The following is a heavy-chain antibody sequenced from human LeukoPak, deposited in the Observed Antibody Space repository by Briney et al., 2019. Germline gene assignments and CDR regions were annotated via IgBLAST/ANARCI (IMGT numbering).Heavy chain of an antibody. CDR3: ARAAYYYGSGSYFDY. Sequence: GGSLRLSCAASGFTFSSYWMSWVRQAPGKGLEWVANIKQDGSEKYYVDSVKGRFTISRDNAKNSLYLQMNSLRAEDTAVYYCARAAYYYGSGSYFDYWGQGTLVTVSS. CDR2: IKQDGSEK. J-gene: IGHJ4*02. V-gene: IGHV3-7*01. CDR1: GFTFSSYW. D-gene: IGHD3-10*01.